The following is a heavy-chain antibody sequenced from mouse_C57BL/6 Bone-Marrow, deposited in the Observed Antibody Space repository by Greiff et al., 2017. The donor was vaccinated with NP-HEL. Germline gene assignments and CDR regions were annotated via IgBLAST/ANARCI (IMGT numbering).Heavy chain of an antibody. Sequence: QVQLQQPGAELVKPGASVKLSCKASGYTFTSYWMHWVKQRPGQGLEWIGMIYPNSGSTNYNEKFKSKATLTVDKSSSTAYMQLSSLTSEDSAVYYCARGVEVPHFDYWGQGTTLTVSS. CDR3: ARGVEVPHFDY. CDR1: GYTFTSYW. V-gene: IGHV1-64*01. J-gene: IGHJ2*01. D-gene: IGHD2-14*01. CDR2: IYPNSGST.